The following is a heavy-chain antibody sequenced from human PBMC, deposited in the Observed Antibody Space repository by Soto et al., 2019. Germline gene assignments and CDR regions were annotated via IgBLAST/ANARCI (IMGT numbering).Heavy chain of an antibody. D-gene: IGHD5-18*01. CDR3: ARGSVDTAMVDGMDV. J-gene: IGHJ6*02. V-gene: IGHV3-13*05. Sequence: EVQVLESGGGLVQPGGSLRLSCAASGFTFSSYAMSWVRQATGKGLEWVSAIGTAGDPYYPGSVKGRFTISRENAKNSLYLQMNSLRAGDTAVYYCARGSVDTAMVDGMDVWGQGTTVTVSS. CDR2: IGTAGDP. CDR1: GFTFSSYA.